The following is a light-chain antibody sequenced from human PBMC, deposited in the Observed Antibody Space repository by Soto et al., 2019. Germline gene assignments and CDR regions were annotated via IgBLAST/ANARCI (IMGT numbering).Light chain of an antibody. CDR2: EVS. CDR1: SSDVGGYDY. CDR3: CSYAGSNVI. V-gene: IGLV2-8*01. Sequence: QSALTQPPSASGSPGQSVTISCTGTSSDVGGYDYVSWYQHHPGKVPKLMIYEVSERPSGVPDRFSGSKSGNTASLTVSGLKADAEADYFCCSYAGSNVIFGVGTKLTVL. J-gene: IGLJ2*01.